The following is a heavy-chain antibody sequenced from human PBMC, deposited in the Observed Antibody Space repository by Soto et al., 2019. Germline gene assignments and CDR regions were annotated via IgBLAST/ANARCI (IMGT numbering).Heavy chain of an antibody. V-gene: IGHV3-74*01. Sequence: LRLSCAASGFTFSSYWMHWVRQAPGKGLVWVSRINSDGSSTSYADSVKGRFTISRDNAKNTLYLQMNRLRAEDTAVYYCARDREYYYYYGRDVWGQGTRVTVSS. J-gene: IGHJ6*02. D-gene: IGHD1-26*01. CDR2: INSDGSST. CDR3: ARDREYYYYYGRDV. CDR1: GFTFSSYW.